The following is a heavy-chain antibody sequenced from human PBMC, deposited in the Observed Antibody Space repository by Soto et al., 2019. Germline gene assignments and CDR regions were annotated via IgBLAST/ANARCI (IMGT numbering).Heavy chain of an antibody. Sequence: GGSLRLSCAASGFTFSSYSMNWVRQAPGKGLEWVSSISSSSSYIYYADSVKGRFTISRDNAKNSLYLQMNSLRAEDTAVYYCARVLGSSRMYYFDYWGQGTLVTVSS. V-gene: IGHV3-21*01. CDR3: ARVLGSSRMYYFDY. CDR2: ISSSSSYI. D-gene: IGHD6-19*01. J-gene: IGHJ4*02. CDR1: GFTFSSYS.